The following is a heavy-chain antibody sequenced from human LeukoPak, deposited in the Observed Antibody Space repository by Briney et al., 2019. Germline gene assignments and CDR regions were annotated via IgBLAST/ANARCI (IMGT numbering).Heavy chain of an antibody. J-gene: IGHJ4*02. CDR3: SRENGAFSPFGY. V-gene: IGHV4-39*02. CDR1: GGSISSGSYY. D-gene: IGHD2-8*01. CDR2: IYYTGST. Sequence: SETLSLTCAVSGGSISSGSYYWGWIRQPPGKGLEWIGSIYYTGSTYYNPSLKSRVTISVDTSKNQFSLNLSSVTAADTAVYYCSRENGAFSPFGYWGQGTLVTVPS.